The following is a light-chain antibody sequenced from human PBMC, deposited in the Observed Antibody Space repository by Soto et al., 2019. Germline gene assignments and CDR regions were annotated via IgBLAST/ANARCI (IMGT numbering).Light chain of an antibody. Sequence: QSALTQPPSASGSPGQSVTISCTGTSSDVGGYNYVSWYQQHPGKAPKLMIYEVSKRPSGVPDRFSGSKSGNTASLTVSGLQAEDEADYYCSSYADSNNLGNVVFGGGTKLTVL. CDR3: SSYADSNNLGNVV. J-gene: IGLJ2*01. CDR2: EVS. CDR1: SSDVGGYNY. V-gene: IGLV2-8*01.